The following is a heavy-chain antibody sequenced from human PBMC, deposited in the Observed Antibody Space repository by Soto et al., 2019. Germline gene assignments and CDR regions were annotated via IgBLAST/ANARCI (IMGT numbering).Heavy chain of an antibody. CDR3: ARGSYAGGSDYYYYGMDV. V-gene: IGHV3-33*01. Sequence: AGSSLKRSCAASGVTFSSYGMHWVRQAPGKGLEWVAVIWYDGSNKYYADSVKGRFTISRDNSKNTLYLQMNSLRAEDTAVYYCARGSYAGGSDYYYYGMDVWGQGTTVTVSS. CDR2: IWYDGSNK. D-gene: IGHD1-26*01. CDR1: GVTFSSYG. J-gene: IGHJ6*02.